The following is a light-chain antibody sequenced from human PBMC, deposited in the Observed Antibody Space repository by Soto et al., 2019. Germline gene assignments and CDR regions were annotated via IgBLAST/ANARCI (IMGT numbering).Light chain of an antibody. J-gene: IGLJ2*01. CDR1: SXDVGGYNY. Sequence: QSALTQPASVSGXPXXXXTXSCTXTSXDVGGYNYGSWYQQHPGKAPKLMIYDVSNRPSGVSNRFSGSKSGNTASLTISGLQPEDEADYYCSSYTSSSTLVFGGGTKLTVL. CDR2: DVS. CDR3: SSYTSSSTLV. V-gene: IGLV2-14*01.